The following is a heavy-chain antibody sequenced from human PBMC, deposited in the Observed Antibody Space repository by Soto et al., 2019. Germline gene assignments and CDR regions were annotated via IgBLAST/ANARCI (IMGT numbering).Heavy chain of an antibody. Sequence: QVQLQQWGAGLLKPSETRSLTCAVYGGFVSSGSYYWSWIRQPPGKGLEWIGEMSHSGGTHFNPSLKSRVTISVDTSKNQFSLKMSSVTAADTALYYCARVERGTATTVVDAFDIWGPGTMVTVSS. D-gene: IGHD1-1*01. CDR2: MSHSGGT. CDR3: ARVERGTATTVVDAFDI. V-gene: IGHV4-34*01. CDR1: GGFVSSGSYY. J-gene: IGHJ3*02.